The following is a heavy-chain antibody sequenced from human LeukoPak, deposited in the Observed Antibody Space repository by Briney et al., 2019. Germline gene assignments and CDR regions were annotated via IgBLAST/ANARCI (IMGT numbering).Heavy chain of an antibody. CDR3: SKDRLWFGVFPRYFYY. CDR2: IRYDGSNK. Sequence: GGTLRLSCAASGFTFSSYGMHWVRQAPGKGLEWVALIRYDGSNKYYADPVKGRFTISRDKSKNTLQLQMDILGAEDTVVYYCSKDRLWFGVFPRYFYYWGQGTLVTVSS. J-gene: IGHJ4*02. V-gene: IGHV3-30*02. D-gene: IGHD3-10*01. CDR1: GFTFSSYG.